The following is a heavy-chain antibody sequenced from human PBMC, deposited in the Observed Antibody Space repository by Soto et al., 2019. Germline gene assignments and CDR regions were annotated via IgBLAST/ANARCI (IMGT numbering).Heavy chain of an antibody. CDR3: ARRPGYSSSWYGDAFDI. CDR1: GYSFTSYW. V-gene: IGHV5-51*01. D-gene: IGHD6-13*01. Sequence: PGESLKISCKGSGYSFTSYWIGWVRQMPGKGLGWMGIIYPGDSDTRYSPSFQGQVTISAGKSISTAYLQWSSLKASDTAMYYCARRPGYSSSWYGDAFDIWGQGTMVTVSS. J-gene: IGHJ3*02. CDR2: IYPGDSDT.